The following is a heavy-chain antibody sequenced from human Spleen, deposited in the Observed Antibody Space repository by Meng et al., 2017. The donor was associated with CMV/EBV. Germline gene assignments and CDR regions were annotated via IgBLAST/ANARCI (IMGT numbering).Heavy chain of an antibody. CDR3: ARAGVPDGSGSRMFDP. CDR2: INHRGST. V-gene: IGHV4-34*01. D-gene: IGHD3-10*01. CDR1: GGSFSSYY. Sequence: SETLSLTCAVYGGSFSSYYWTWIRQPPGKGLEWIGEINHRGSTNYNPSLKSRVTISEDTSKNQFSLKLSSVTAADTAMYYCARAGVPDGSGSRMFDPWGQGTLVTVSS. J-gene: IGHJ5*02.